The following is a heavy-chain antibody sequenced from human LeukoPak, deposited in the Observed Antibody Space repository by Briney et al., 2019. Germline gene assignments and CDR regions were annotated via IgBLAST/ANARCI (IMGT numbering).Heavy chain of an antibody. J-gene: IGHJ4*02. CDR2: IKQDGSEK. CDR1: GFTFSTYW. D-gene: IGHD5-24*01. CDR3: ANGDGFDF. Sequence: GALRLSCATSGFTFSTYWMSWVRQAPGKGLEWVANIKQDGSEKYYADSVTGRFTISRDNAKNSLYLQMNSLRAEDTAVYYCANGDGFDFWGQGTLVTVSS. V-gene: IGHV3-7*01.